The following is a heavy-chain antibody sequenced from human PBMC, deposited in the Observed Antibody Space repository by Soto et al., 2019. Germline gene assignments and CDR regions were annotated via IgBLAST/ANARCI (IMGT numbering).Heavy chain of an antibody. CDR2: INPYNGKT. J-gene: IGHJ4*02. Sequence: QVQLEQSGAEVKKSGASVKVSCKASGYIFSTHGINWVRQAPGQGLEWMGWINPYNGKTNYAQKFRGRVTMTTETSRKTAYMELRSLRSDDTAVYYCARVQIVVVVGGTPADYWGQGTLVTVSS. V-gene: IGHV1-18*01. D-gene: IGHD2-15*01. CDR1: GYIFSTHG. CDR3: ARVQIVVVVGGTPADY.